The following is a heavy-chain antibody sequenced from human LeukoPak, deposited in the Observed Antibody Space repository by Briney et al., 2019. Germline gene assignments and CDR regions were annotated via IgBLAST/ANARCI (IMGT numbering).Heavy chain of an antibody. Sequence: HAGGSLRLSCAASEFTFTSYELNWVRQAPGKGLEWVSYISSSGNTISYADSVKGRFTISRDNATNSLYLHVISLRAEDTAVYYCARHPYDILTGPSFDYWGQGTLVTVSS. CDR3: ARHPYDILTGPSFDY. CDR1: EFTFTSYE. J-gene: IGHJ4*02. V-gene: IGHV3-48*03. CDR2: ISSSGNTI. D-gene: IGHD3-9*01.